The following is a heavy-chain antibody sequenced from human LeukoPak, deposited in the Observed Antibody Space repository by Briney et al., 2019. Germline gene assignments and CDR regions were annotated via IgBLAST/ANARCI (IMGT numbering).Heavy chain of an antibody. Sequence: ASVKVSCKASGYTFTSYGISWVRQAPGQGLEWMGWINPNSGGTNYAQKFQGWVTMTRDTSISTAYMELSRLRSDDTAVYYCARDRELYSSSWYDLYYYYYGMDVWGQGTTVTVSS. V-gene: IGHV1-2*04. CDR3: ARDRELYSSSWYDLYYYYYGMDV. J-gene: IGHJ6*02. CDR1: GYTFTSYG. D-gene: IGHD6-13*01. CDR2: INPNSGGT.